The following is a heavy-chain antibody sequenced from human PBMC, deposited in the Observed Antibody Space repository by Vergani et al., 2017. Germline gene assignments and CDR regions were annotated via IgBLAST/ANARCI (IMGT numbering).Heavy chain of an antibody. J-gene: IGHJ4*02. Sequence: EVQLVESGGGLVQPGRSLRLSCAASGFTFDDYAMHWVRQAPGKGLEWVSGISWNSGSIGYADSVKGRFTISRDNAKNSLYLQMNSLRAEDTALYYCAKVGPGGDYDSFVYFDYWGQGTLVTVSS. CDR1: GFTFDDYA. V-gene: IGHV3-9*01. CDR3: AKVGPGGDYDSFVYFDY. D-gene: IGHD4-17*01. CDR2: ISWNSGSI.